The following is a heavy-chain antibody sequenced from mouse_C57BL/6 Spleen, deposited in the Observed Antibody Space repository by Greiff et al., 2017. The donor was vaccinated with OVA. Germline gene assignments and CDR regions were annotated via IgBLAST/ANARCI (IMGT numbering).Heavy chain of an antibody. CDR2: INPNYGTT. D-gene: IGHD1-1*01. J-gene: IGHJ1*03. CDR1: GYSFTDYN. V-gene: IGHV1-39*01. Sequence: VQLKESGPELVKPGASVKISCKASGYSFTDYNMNWVKQSNGKSLEWIGVINPNYGTTSYNQKFKGKATLTVDQSSSTAYMQLNSLTSEDSAVDYCAREGITTVVRYFDVWGTGTTVTVSS. CDR3: AREGITTVVRYFDV.